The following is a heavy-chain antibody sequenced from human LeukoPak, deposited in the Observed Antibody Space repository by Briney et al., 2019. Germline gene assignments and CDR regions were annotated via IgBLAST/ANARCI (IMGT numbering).Heavy chain of an antibody. CDR2: IYYSGST. CDR3: ARDGNYDSSGYYLGGYSWFDP. V-gene: IGHV4-39*07. D-gene: IGHD3-22*01. Sequence: SETLSLTCTVSGGSISSSSYYWGWIRQPLGKGLEWIGSIYYSGSTYYNPSLKSRVTISVDTSKNQFSLKLSSVTAADTAVYYCARDGNYDSSGYYLGGYSWFDPWGQGTLVTVSS. CDR1: GGSISSSSYY. J-gene: IGHJ5*02.